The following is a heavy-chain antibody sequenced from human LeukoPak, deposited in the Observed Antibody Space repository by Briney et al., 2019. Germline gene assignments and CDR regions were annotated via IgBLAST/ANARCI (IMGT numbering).Heavy chain of an antibody. D-gene: IGHD2-2*01. J-gene: IGHJ4*02. V-gene: IGHV1-2*02. Sequence: ASVKVSCKASGYTFTNYDINWVRQATGQGLEWMGWINPNSGGTNYAQKFQGRVTMTRDTSISTAYMELSRLRSDDTAVYYCARVLGVVIDYWGQGTLVTVSS. CDR3: ARVLGVVIDY. CDR2: INPNSGGT. CDR1: GYTFTNYD.